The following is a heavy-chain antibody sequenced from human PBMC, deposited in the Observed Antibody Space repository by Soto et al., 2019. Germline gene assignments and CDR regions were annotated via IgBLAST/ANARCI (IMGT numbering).Heavy chain of an antibody. V-gene: IGHV3-49*04. CDR1: GFTFGSYA. Sequence: GGSLRLSCTGSGFTFGSYALSWVRQAPGKGLEWVGVIRSEADGGTTDYAASVKGRITISRDDSKSIAYMEINSLQTEDTAVYYCTRYYYESSGYYVYWGQGALVTVSS. D-gene: IGHD3-22*01. J-gene: IGHJ4*02. CDR3: TRYYYESSGYYVY. CDR2: IRSEADGGTT.